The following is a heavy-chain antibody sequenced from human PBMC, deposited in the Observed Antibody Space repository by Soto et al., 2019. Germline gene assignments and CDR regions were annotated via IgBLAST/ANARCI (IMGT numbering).Heavy chain of an antibody. CDR2: IYWDDDK. Sequence: QITLKESGPTLVKPTQTLTLTCTFSGFSLSTSGVSVGWIRQPPGKALEWLALIYWDDDKRYSPSLKSRLTITKDTSNNQVVLTMTNMDPVDTAPYFCAHRRSMIGAFDMWGQGTMGTVSS. V-gene: IGHV2-5*02. J-gene: IGHJ3*02. CDR1: GFSLSTSGVS. D-gene: IGHD3-22*01. CDR3: AHRRSMIGAFDM.